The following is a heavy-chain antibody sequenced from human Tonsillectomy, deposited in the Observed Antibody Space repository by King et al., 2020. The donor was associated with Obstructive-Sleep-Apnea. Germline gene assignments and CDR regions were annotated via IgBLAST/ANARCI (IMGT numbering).Heavy chain of an antibody. CDR3: ARDRAI. V-gene: IGHV4-30-4*07. Sequence: VQLQESGPGLVKPAQTLSLTCAGSGGSISRWGQSWRGIRRPPGEGLGWIGYISFSGRPYYNPSLKIRVTISIDTSKNQISLKLNSVTAADTAVYYCARDRAIWGQGTLVTVSS. J-gene: IGHJ4*02. CDR2: ISFSGRP. CDR1: GGSISRWGQS.